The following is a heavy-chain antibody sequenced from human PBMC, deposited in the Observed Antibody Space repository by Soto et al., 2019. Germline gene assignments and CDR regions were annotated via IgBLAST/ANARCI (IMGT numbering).Heavy chain of an antibody. CDR3: ALRHIAAVGTVKNWFDP. J-gene: IGHJ5*02. CDR1: GFSLSTSGVG. V-gene: IGHV2-5*02. D-gene: IGHD6-13*01. CDR2: IYWDDDK. Sequence: QITLKESGPTLVKPTQTLTLTCTFSGFSLSTSGVGVGWIRQPPGKALEWLALIYWDDDKRYSPSLRSRLTITKDTSKNKVVLTMTNMDPVDTGTYYWALRHIAAVGTVKNWFDPWGQGTLVTVSS.